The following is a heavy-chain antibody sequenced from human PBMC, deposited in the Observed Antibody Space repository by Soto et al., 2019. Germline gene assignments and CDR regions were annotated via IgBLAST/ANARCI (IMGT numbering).Heavy chain of an antibody. V-gene: IGHV3-48*02. CDR2: ISSSSSTI. CDR1: GFTFSSYS. J-gene: IGHJ6*02. CDR3: AREGEGLRFLEWLARLGMDV. Sequence: GGSLRLSCAASGFTFSSYSMNWVRQAPGKGLEWVSYISSSSSTIYYADSVKGRFTISRDNAKNSLYLQMNSLRDEDTAVYYCAREGEGLRFLEWLARLGMDVWGQGTTVTVSS. D-gene: IGHD3-3*01.